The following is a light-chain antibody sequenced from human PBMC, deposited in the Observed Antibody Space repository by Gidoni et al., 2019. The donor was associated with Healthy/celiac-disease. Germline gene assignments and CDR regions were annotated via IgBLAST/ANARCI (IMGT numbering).Light chain of an antibody. CDR1: SSNIGAGYA. V-gene: IGLV1-40*01. J-gene: IGLJ2*01. CDR2: GNS. CDR3: QSYDSSLHVV. Sequence: QSVLTQPPSVSGAPGQGVTISCTGSSSNIGAGYAVHWYQQLPGTAPKLLIYGNSNRPSGVPDRFSGSKSGTSASLAITGLQAEDEADYYCQSYDSSLHVVFGGGTKLTVL.